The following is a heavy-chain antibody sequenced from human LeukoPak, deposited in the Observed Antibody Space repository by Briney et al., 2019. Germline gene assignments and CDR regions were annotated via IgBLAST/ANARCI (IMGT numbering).Heavy chain of an antibody. CDR3: ARDRKPYYDSSPERI. CDR2: ISAYNGNT. V-gene: IGHV1-18*01. Sequence: ASVKVSCKASGYTFTSYGISWVRQARGQGVEWMGWISAYNGNTNYAQKLQGRVTMTTDTSTSTAYMELRSLRSDDTAVYYCARDRKPYYDSSPERIWGQGTMVTVSS. CDR1: GYTFTSYG. J-gene: IGHJ3*02. D-gene: IGHD3-22*01.